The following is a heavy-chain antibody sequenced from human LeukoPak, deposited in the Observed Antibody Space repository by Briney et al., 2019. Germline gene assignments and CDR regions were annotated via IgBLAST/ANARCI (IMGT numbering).Heavy chain of an antibody. V-gene: IGHV4-30-2*01. CDR2: IYHSGST. CDR1: GGSISSGGYS. CDR3: ARGGSSWQNDY. D-gene: IGHD6-13*01. Sequence: SQTLSLTCAVSGGSISSGGYSWSWIRQPPGKGLEWIGYIYHSGSTYYNPSLKIRVTISVDRSKNQFSLKLSSVTAADTAVYYCARGGSSWQNDYWGQGTLVTVSS. J-gene: IGHJ4*02.